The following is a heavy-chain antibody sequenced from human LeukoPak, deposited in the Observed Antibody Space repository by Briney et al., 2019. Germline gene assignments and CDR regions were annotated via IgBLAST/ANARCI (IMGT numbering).Heavy chain of an antibody. CDR3: TTAYCSSTSCYSPDFDY. CDR1: GFTFSNAW. J-gene: IGHJ4*02. Sequence: GGSLRLSCAASGFTFSNAWMSWVRQAPGKGLEWVGRIKSKTDGGTTDYAAPVKGRFTISRDDSKNTLYLQMNSLKTEDTAVYYCTTAYCSSTSCYSPDFDYWGQGTLVTVSS. CDR2: IKSKTDGGTT. V-gene: IGHV3-15*01. D-gene: IGHD2-2*01.